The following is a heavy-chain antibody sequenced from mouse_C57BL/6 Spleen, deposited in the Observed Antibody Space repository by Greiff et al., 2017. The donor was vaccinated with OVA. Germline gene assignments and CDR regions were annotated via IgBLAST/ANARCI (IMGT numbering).Heavy chain of an antibody. J-gene: IGHJ4*01. CDR1: GYAFSSSW. Sequence: VQLQQSGPELVKPGASVKISCKASGYAFSSSWMNWVKQRPGKGLEWIGRIYPGDGDTNYNGKFKGKATLTADKSSSTAYMQLSSLTSEDSAVYFCESRDSSGYYAMDYWGQGTSVTVSS. V-gene: IGHV1-82*01. D-gene: IGHD3-2*02. CDR2: IYPGDGDT. CDR3: ESRDSSGYYAMDY.